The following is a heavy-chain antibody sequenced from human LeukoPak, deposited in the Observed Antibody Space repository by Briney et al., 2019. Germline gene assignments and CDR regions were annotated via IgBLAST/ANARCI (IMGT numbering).Heavy chain of an antibody. J-gene: IGHJ4*02. D-gene: IGHD5-24*01. CDR3: ASWAPEMATSYFDY. CDR2: IYSGGST. CDR1: GFTVSSNY. Sequence: PGGSLRLSCAASGFTVSSNYMSWVRQAPGKGLEWVSVIYSGGSTYYADSVKGRFTISRDNSKNTLYLQMNSLRAEDTAVYYCASWAPEMATSYFDYWGQGTLVTVSS. V-gene: IGHV3-53*05.